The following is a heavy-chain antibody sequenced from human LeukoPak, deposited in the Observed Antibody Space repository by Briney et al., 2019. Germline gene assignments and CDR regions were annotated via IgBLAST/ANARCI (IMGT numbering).Heavy chain of an antibody. CDR1: GGSISSYY. V-gene: IGHV4-4*09. CDR3: ARVPNLYSSSSYYYYYYMDV. CDR2: IYTSGST. D-gene: IGHD6-6*01. Sequence: SETLSLTCTVSGGSISSYYWSWIRQPPGKGPEWIGYIYTSGSTDYNPSLKSRVTISVDTSKNQFSLKLSSVTAADTAVHYCARVPNLYSSSSYYYYYYMDVWGKGTTVTVSS. J-gene: IGHJ6*03.